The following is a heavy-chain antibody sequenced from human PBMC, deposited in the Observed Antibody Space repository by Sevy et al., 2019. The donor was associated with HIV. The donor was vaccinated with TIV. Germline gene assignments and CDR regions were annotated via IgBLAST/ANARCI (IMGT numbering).Heavy chain of an antibody. CDR1: GFTFSSYA. CDR3: ARDHVKDGDLGDYYYFAMDV. CDR2: ISGSGGST. V-gene: IGHV3-23*01. J-gene: IGHJ6*02. D-gene: IGHD4-17*01. Sequence: GGSLRLSCAASGFTFSSYAMSWVRQAPGKGLEWVSAISGSGGSTYYADSVKGRFTISRDNSKNTLYLQMNSLRAEDTVVYYCARDHVKDGDLGDYYYFAMDVWGQGTTVTVSS.